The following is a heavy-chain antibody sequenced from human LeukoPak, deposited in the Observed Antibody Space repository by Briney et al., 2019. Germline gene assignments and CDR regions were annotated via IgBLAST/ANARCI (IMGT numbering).Heavy chain of an antibody. CDR2: INPNSGGT. J-gene: IGHJ4*02. CDR1: GYTFTDYY. V-gene: IGHV1-2*02. CDR3: ARGHDNTGYNYFDY. Sequence: GASVKVSCKASGYTFTDYYIHWVRQAPGQGLKRMGWINPNSGGTNYAQTFQGRVTMTRDTSIATPYMDLSSLISDDTAVYYCARGHDNTGYNYFDYWGQGTLVTVSS. D-gene: IGHD3-9*01.